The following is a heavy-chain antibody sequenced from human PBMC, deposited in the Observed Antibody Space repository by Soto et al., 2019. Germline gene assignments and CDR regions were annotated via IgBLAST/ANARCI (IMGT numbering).Heavy chain of an antibody. CDR3: ARSVRFGELPYGMDV. V-gene: IGHV3-33*01. D-gene: IGHD3-10*01. CDR1: GFTFSSYG. J-gene: IGHJ6*02. CDR2: IWYDGSNK. Sequence: PGGSLRLSCAASGFTFSSYGMHWVRQAPGKGLEWVAVIWYDGSNKYYADSVKGRFTISRDNSKNTLYLQMNSLRAEDTAVYYCARSVRFGELPYGMDVWGQGTTVTVSS.